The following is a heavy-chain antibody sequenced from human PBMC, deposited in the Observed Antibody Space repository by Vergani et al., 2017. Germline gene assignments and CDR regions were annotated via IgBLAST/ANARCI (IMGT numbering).Heavy chain of an antibody. Sequence: QVQLVESGGGVVQPGRSLRLSCAASGFTFSSYGMHWVRQAPGKGLEWVAVISYDGSNKYYADSVEGRFTISRDNSKNTLYLQMNSLRAEDTAVYYCAKDRAYCGGDCYPYYYYGMDVWGQGTTVTVSS. CDR3: AKDRAYCGGDCYPYYYYGMDV. J-gene: IGHJ6*02. D-gene: IGHD2-21*02. CDR2: ISYDGSNK. CDR1: GFTFSSYG. V-gene: IGHV3-30*18.